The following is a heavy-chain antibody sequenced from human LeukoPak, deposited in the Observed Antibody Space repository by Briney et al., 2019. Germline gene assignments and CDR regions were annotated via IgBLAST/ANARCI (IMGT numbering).Heavy chain of an antibody. D-gene: IGHD3-10*01. CDR2: INQDGSDK. J-gene: IGHJ4*02. CDR1: GFTFSSYW. CDR3: ARGGESYYGSGSHDY. V-gene: IGHV3-7*01. Sequence: GGSLRLSCAASGFTFSSYWMSWVRQAPGKGLEWVAKINQDGSDKYYVDSVKGRFTISRDNAKNSLYLQMNSLRAEDTAVYYCARGGESYYGSGSHDYWGQGTLVTVSS.